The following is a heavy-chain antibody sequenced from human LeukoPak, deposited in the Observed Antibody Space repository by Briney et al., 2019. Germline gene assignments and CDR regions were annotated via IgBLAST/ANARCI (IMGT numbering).Heavy chain of an antibody. V-gene: IGHV4-34*13. CDR2: INHSGST. J-gene: IGHJ4*02. Sequence: GLEWIGEINHSGSTNYNPSLKSRVTISVDPSKNQFSLKLTSVTAADTAVYYCARSSGYMSYWGQGTLVTVSS. CDR3: ARSSGYMSY. D-gene: IGHD3-22*01.